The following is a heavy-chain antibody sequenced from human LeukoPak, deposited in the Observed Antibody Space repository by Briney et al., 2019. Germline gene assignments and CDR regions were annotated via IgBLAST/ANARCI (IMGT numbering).Heavy chain of an antibody. CDR1: GFTFSSYG. J-gene: IGHJ3*02. V-gene: IGHV3-30*02. D-gene: IGHD5-24*01. CDR2: IRYDGSNK. CDR3: AKNRDGYNRDAFDI. Sequence: PGGSLRLSCAASGFTFSSYGMHWVRQAPGKGLEWVAFIRYDGSNKYYADSVKGRFTISRDDSKNTLYLQMNSLRAEDTAVYYCAKNRDGYNRDAFDIWGQGTMVTVSS.